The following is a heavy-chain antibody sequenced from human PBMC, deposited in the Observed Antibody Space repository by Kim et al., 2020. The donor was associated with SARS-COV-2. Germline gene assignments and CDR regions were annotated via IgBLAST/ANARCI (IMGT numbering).Heavy chain of an antibody. CDR1: GFTFSSYG. D-gene: IGHD3-10*01. CDR3: AKDPGGLAGSSNWFDP. CDR2: ISYDGSNK. Sequence: GGSLRLSCAASGFTFSSYGMHWVRQAPGKGLEWVAVISYDGSNKYYADSVKGRFTISRDNSKNTLYLQMNSLRAEDTAVYYCAKDPGGLAGSSNWFDPWGQGTLVTVSS. V-gene: IGHV3-30*18. J-gene: IGHJ5*02.